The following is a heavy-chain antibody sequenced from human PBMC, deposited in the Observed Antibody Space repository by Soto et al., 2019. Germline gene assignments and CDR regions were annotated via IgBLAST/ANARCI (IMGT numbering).Heavy chain of an antibody. CDR2: IIPIFGTA. D-gene: IGHD1-1*01. J-gene: IGHJ5*02. Sequence: SVKVSCKASGGTFSSYAISWVRQAPGQGLEWMGGIIPIFGTANYAQKFQGRVKITADESTSTAYMELSSLRAEDTAVYYCAKDRPYNWKVGGVEDWFGPWGQGTLVTVSS. CDR1: GGTFSSYA. CDR3: AKDRPYNWKVGGVEDWFGP. V-gene: IGHV1-69*13.